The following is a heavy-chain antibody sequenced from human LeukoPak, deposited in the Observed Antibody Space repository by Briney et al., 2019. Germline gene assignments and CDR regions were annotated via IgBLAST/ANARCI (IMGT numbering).Heavy chain of an antibody. J-gene: IGHJ5*02. CDR2: VSHSGSS. D-gene: IGHD4-23*01. Sequence: PSVTLSLTCAVYGGPFRGFFWSWIRQAPGKALEWIGEVSHSGSSNYNPSLKSRINISLDTSKSQFSLRLTSVTAADTAVYYCARGIFYGGRNQYIWLDLWGQGTLVTVSS. CDR3: ARGIFYGGRNQYIWLDL. V-gene: IGHV4-34*01. CDR1: GGPFRGFF.